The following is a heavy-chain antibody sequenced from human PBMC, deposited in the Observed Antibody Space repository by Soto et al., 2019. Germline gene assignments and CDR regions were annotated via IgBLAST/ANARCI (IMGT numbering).Heavy chain of an antibody. Sequence: SETLSLTCTVSGGAISSGDYYWSWIRQPPGKGLEWIGYIYYSGSTYYNPSLKSRVTISVDTSKNQFSLKLSSVTAADTAAYYCARVGNADYSNFDWGQGTLVTVP. V-gene: IGHV4-30-4*01. D-gene: IGHD4-4*01. CDR2: IYYSGST. CDR3: ARVGNADYSNFD. CDR1: GGAISSGDYY. J-gene: IGHJ4*02.